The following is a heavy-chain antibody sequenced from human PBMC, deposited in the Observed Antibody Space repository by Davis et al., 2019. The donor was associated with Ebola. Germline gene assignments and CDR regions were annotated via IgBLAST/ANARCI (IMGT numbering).Heavy chain of an antibody. J-gene: IGHJ4*02. V-gene: IGHV3-7*03. CDR1: GFTFSSYW. Sequence: PGGSLRLSCAASGFTFSSYWMTWGRQTPGKGLEWVANIKQDGSQKYYVPSVKGRFTISRDNAKNSLYLQMNSLRTEDTAVYYCAKAIVELPAGMVDSATDFWGQGTLVTVSS. CDR2: IKQDGSQK. CDR3: AKAIVELPAGMVDSATDF. D-gene: IGHD2-2*01.